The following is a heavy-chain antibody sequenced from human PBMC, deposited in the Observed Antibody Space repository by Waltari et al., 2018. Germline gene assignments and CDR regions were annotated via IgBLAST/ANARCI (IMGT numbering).Heavy chain of an antibody. D-gene: IGHD1-26*01. J-gene: IGHJ5*02. CDR1: GYSISSGYY. CDR2: IYHSGST. CDR3: ARQGRYSGSSNWFDP. Sequence: QVQLQESGPGLVKPSETLSLTCAVSGYSISSGYYWGWIRQPPGKGLEWIGSIYHSGSTYYNPSLKSRVTISVDTSKNQFSLKLSSVTAADTAVYCCARQGRYSGSSNWFDPWGQGTLVTVSS. V-gene: IGHV4-38-2*01.